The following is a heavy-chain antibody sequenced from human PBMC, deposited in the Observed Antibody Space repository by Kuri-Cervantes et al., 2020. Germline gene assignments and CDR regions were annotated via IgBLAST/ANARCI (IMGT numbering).Heavy chain of an antibody. CDR3: AKGYYYDSSGYYPDY. Sequence: GESLKISCAASGFTFSNAWMSWVRQAPGRGLQWVSTIGGSGGSGAITSYADSVKGRFTISRDNSKNTLYLQMNSLRAEDTALYYCAKGYYYDSSGYYPDYWGQGTLVTDSS. CDR2: IGGSGGSGAIT. J-gene: IGHJ4*02. CDR1: GFTFSNAW. D-gene: IGHD3-22*01. V-gene: IGHV3-23*01.